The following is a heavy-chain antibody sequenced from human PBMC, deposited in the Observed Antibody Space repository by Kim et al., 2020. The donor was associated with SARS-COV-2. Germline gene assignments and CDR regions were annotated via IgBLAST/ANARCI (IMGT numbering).Heavy chain of an antibody. CDR1: GFTVSSNY. CDR3: AIYIAVAGRLDP. J-gene: IGHJ5*02. V-gene: IGHV3-66*01. D-gene: IGHD6-19*01. CDR2: IYSGGST. Sequence: GGSLRLSCAASGFTVSSNYMSWVRQAPGKGLEWVSVIYSGGSTYYADSVKGRFTISRDNSKNTLYLQMNSLRAEDTAVYYCAIYIAVAGRLDPWGQGTLVTVSS.